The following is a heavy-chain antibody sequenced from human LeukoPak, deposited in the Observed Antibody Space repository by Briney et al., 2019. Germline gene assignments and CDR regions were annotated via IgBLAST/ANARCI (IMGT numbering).Heavy chain of an antibody. CDR2: VYDSGSA. CDR1: GGSISGYY. D-gene: IGHD5-18*01. CDR3: ARGWDTGYGYYGMDV. V-gene: IGHV4-59*01. Sequence: SETLSLTCTVSGGSISGYYLSWIRQSPGKGLEWIGYVYDSGSANYNPSLKSRVIMSVDTSKTQVSLKEKSVTAADTAVYYCARGWDTGYGYYGMDVWGQGTTVTVSS. J-gene: IGHJ6*02.